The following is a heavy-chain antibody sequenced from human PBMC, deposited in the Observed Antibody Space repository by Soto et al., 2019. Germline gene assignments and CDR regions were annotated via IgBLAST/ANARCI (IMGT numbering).Heavy chain of an antibody. CDR3: AREEYGDGKGY. D-gene: IGHD4-17*01. V-gene: IGHV3-7*05. J-gene: IGHJ4*02. CDR2: IKQDGSEK. CDR1: GFTFSNYW. Sequence: EAQLVESGGGLVQPGGSLRLSCAASGFTFSNYWMSWVRQAPGKGLEWVANIKQDGSEKYYVDSVKGRFTISRDNAKNALYLQMNSLRAEDAAVYYCAREEYGDGKGYWGQGTLVTVSS.